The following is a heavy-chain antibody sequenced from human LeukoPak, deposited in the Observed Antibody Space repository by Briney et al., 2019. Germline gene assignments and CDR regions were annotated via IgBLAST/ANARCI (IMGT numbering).Heavy chain of an antibody. J-gene: IGHJ3*02. V-gene: IGHV4-39*01. D-gene: IGHD3-16*01. CDR1: GGSISSSSYY. Sequence: SETLSLTCTVSGGSISSSSYYWGWIRQPPGKGLEWIGSIYYSGSTYYNPSLKSRVTISVDTSKNQFSLKLSSVTAADTAVYYCATLRGGSRMAFDIWGQGTLVTVSS. CDR3: ATLRGGSRMAFDI. CDR2: IYYSGST.